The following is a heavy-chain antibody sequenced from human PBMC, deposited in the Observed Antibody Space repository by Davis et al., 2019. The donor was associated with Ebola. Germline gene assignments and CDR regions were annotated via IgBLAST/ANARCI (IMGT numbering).Heavy chain of an antibody. J-gene: IGHJ6*03. CDR1: GYTFTSYD. D-gene: IGHD6-6*01. CDR2: MNPNSGNT. V-gene: IGHV1-8*01. Sequence: ASVKVSCKASGYTFTSYDINWVRQATGQGLEWMGWMNPNSGNTGYAQKFQGRVTMTRNTSISTAYMERSSLRSEDTAVYYCARDPKWQYTNYYYYYMDVWGKGTTVTVSS. CDR3: ARDPKWQYTNYYYYYMDV.